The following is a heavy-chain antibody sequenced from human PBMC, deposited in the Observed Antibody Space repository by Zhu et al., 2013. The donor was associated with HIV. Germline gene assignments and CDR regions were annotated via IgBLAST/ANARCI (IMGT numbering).Heavy chain of an antibody. CDR3: ARDKFDQFDGVHYYPDAFDV. V-gene: IGHV1-69*06. CDR1: GGTFGNYA. Sequence: QVQLVQSGAEVKKPGSSVRVSCKASGGTFGNYAVSWLRQAPGQGLEWMGGISPIFGTTDYAQKLRGRITITADTSTSTAYVELRSLTSEDTAVYYCARDKFDQFDGVHYYPDAFDVWGQGTTVTVSS. J-gene: IGHJ3*01. D-gene: IGHD1-26*01. CDR2: ISPIFGTT.